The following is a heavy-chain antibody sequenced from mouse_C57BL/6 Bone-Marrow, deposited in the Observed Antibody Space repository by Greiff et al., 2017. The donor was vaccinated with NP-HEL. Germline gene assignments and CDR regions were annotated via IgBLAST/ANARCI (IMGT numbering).Heavy chain of an antibody. V-gene: IGHV1-43*01. D-gene: IGHD2-1*01. CDR2: INPSTGGT. CDR1: GYSFTGYY. J-gene: IGHJ2*01. Sequence: VQLQQSGPELVKPGASVKISCKASGYSFTGYYMHWVKQSSEKSLEWIGEINPSTGGTSYIQKFKGKATLTVDKSSSTAYMQLKSLTSEDSAVYYCARRFYYGNLDYWGQGTTLTVSS. CDR3: ARRFYYGNLDY.